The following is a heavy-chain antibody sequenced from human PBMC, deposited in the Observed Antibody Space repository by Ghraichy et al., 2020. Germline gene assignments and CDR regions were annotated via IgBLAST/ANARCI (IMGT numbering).Heavy chain of an antibody. Sequence: GGSLRLSCAASGFTFSSYWMSWVRQAPGKGLEWVANIKQDGSEKYYVDSVKGRFTISRDNAKNSLYLQMNSLRAEDTAVYYCARDNDFWAPSLDYWGQGTLVTVSS. CDR2: IKQDGSEK. J-gene: IGHJ4*02. CDR1: GFTFSSYW. CDR3: ARDNDFWAPSLDY. D-gene: IGHD3-3*01. V-gene: IGHV3-7*01.